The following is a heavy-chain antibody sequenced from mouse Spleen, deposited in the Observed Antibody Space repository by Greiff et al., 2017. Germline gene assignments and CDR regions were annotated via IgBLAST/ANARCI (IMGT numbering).Heavy chain of an antibody. D-gene: IGHD1-2*01. CDR3: ASPLRLQGYAMDY. V-gene: IGHV1-14*01. CDR2: INPYNDGT. Sequence: EVQLQESGPELVKPGASVKMSCKASGYTFTSYVMHWVKQKPGQGLEWIGYINPYNDGTKYNEKFKGKATLTSDKSSSTAYMELSSLTSEDSAVYYCASPLRLQGYAMDYWGQGTSVTVSS. CDR1: GYTFTSYV. J-gene: IGHJ4*01.